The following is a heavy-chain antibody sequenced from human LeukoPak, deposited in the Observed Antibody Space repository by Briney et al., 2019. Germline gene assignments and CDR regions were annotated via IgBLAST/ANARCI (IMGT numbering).Heavy chain of an antibody. CDR2: FDPEDGET. CDR1: GYTLTELS. J-gene: IGHJ4*02. Sequence: ASVKVSCKVSGYTLTELSMHWVRQAPGKGLEWMGGFDPEDGETIYAQKFQGRVTLTEDTSTDTAYMELSSLRSEDTAVHYCATDMAVRGGERDYWGQGTLVTVSS. D-gene: IGHD3-10*01. V-gene: IGHV1-24*01. CDR3: ATDMAVRGGERDY.